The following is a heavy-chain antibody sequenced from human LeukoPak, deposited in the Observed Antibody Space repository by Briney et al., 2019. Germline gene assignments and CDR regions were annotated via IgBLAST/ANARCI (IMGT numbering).Heavy chain of an antibody. CDR1: GYTFTSYD. V-gene: IGHV1-8*03. D-gene: IGHD2-2*02. CDR2: MNPNSGNT. J-gene: IGHJ4*02. CDR3: ARLNQLLYRVRYFDY. Sequence: ASVKVSCKASGYTFTSYDINWVRQATGQGLEWMGWMNPNSGNTGLAQEFQGRVTITRNTSISTAYMELSSLRSEDTAVYYCARLNQLLYRVRYFDYWGQGTLVTVSS.